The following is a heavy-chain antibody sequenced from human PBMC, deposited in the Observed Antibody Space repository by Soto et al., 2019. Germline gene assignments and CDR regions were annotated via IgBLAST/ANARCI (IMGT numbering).Heavy chain of an antibody. CDR1: GFTFSTYG. CDR2: ISNDGVKK. V-gene: IGHV3-30-3*01. CDR3: ARAGCFGELIPYHYCGMDV. J-gene: IGHJ6*02. Sequence: QGQLVESGGGVVQPGRSLRLSCAASGFTFSTYGMYWVRQAPGKGLEWVAFISNDGVKKYYADSVKGRFTISKDNSKNILYLQMSSLRVEDTTVYYCARAGCFGELIPYHYCGMDVWGQGTTVTVSS. D-gene: IGHD3-10*01.